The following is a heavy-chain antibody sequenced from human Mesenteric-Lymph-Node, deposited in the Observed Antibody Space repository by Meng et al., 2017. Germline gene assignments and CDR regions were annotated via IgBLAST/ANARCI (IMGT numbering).Heavy chain of an antibody. D-gene: IGHD2-2*01. V-gene: IGHV1-69*01. J-gene: IGHJ4*02. Sequence: QVQLVQSGTEVKKPGSSVRVSCKVSGDTFSGFAIHWVRQAPGQGLEWMGGLIPMFEAKNNAQKFQGRVTMTVDESTTTAYLELSSLRSEDTALYYCARGGVSYQLLTRLTFWGQGALVTVSS. CDR1: GDTFSGFA. CDR3: ARGGVSYQLLTRLTF. CDR2: LIPMFEAK.